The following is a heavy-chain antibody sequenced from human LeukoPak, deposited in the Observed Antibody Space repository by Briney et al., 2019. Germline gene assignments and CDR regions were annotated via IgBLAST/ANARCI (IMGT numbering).Heavy chain of an antibody. CDR2: INHSGST. Sequence: SETLSLTCAVYGGSFSGYYCSWIRQPPGKGLECIGEINHSGSTNYNPSLKSRVTISVDTSKNQFSLKLSSVTAADTAVYYCARGPLTTIFGFWFDPWGQGTLVTVSS. V-gene: IGHV4-34*01. CDR1: GGSFSGYY. J-gene: IGHJ5*02. CDR3: ARGPLTTIFGFWFDP. D-gene: IGHD3-3*01.